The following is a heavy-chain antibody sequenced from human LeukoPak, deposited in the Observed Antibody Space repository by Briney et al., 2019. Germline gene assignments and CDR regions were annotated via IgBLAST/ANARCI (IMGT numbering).Heavy chain of an antibody. J-gene: IGHJ4*02. D-gene: IGHD6-6*01. V-gene: IGHV3-64D*09. CDR3: VKGVAARLDY. CDR1: GFTFSSYA. Sequence: GGSLRLSCSASGFTFSSYAMHWVRQAPGKGLEYVSAINSNGGITFYADSMKGRFTISRDDSKNTLYRQMSSLRAEDTAIYYCVKGVAARLDYWGQGTLVTVSS. CDR2: INSNGGIT.